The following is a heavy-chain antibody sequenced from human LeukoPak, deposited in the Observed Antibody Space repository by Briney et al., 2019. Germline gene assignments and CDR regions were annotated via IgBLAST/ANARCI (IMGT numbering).Heavy chain of an antibody. Sequence: GGSLRLSCAASGFTVSNAWMNWVRQAPGKGLEWVGRIKSKTDGGTTDYAVPVKGRFTISRDDSKNTLFLQMNSLKTEDTAVYYCTHYTVTTSFDYWGQGTLVTVSS. CDR3: THYTVTTSFDY. J-gene: IGHJ4*02. D-gene: IGHD4-11*01. CDR2: IKSKTDGGTT. V-gene: IGHV3-15*07. CDR1: GFTVSNAW.